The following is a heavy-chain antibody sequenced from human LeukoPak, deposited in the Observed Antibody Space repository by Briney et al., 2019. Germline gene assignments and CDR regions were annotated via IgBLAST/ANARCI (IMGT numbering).Heavy chain of an antibody. V-gene: IGHV3-23*01. D-gene: IGHD3-22*01. J-gene: IGHJ4*02. CDR1: GFTFTSSA. CDR2: ISGSGGST. Sequence: GGSLRLSCGASGFTFTSSAMSWVRQAPGKGLEWVSVISGSGGSTYYADSVKGRFTISRDNSKNTLYLQMNSLRAEDTAVYYCAKGTEYYYDRSGYYLYWGQGTLVTVSS. CDR3: AKGTEYYYDRSGYYLY.